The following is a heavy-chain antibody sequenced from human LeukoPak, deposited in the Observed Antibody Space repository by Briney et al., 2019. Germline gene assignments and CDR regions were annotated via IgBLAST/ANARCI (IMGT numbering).Heavy chain of an antibody. V-gene: IGHV4-34*01. CDR2: INHSGST. Sequence: PSETLSLTCAVYGGSFSGYYWSWIRQPPGKGLEWIGEINHSGSTNYNPSLKSRVTISVDTSKNQFSLKLSSVTAADTAVYYCARAPYSSSWYGSWFDPWGQGTLVTVSS. J-gene: IGHJ5*02. CDR1: GGSFSGYY. D-gene: IGHD6-13*01. CDR3: ARAPYSSSWYGSWFDP.